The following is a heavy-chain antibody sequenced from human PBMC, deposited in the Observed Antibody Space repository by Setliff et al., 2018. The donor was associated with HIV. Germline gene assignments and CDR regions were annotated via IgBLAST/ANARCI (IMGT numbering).Heavy chain of an antibody. CDR3: VKSLMFFNWFDS. V-gene: IGHV3-64D*09. CDR1: GFIFSDYW. J-gene: IGHJ5*01. CDR2: ISTNGDST. D-gene: IGHD3-10*02. Sequence: GGSLRLSCVTSGFIFSDYWMSWVRQAPGKGLEYVSSISTNGDSTSYADSVKGRFTISRDNSKNTLYLQMSSLRTEDTAVYYCVKSLMFFNWFDSWGQGTLVTVSS.